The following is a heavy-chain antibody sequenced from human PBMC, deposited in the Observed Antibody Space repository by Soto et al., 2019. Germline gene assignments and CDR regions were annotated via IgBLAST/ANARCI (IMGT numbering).Heavy chain of an antibody. V-gene: IGHV4-39*01. Sequence: SETLSLTCTVSSGSISSSSYYWGWIRQPPGKGLEWVGSIYYSGSTYYNPSLKSRVTISVDTSKNQFSLKLSSVTAADTAVYYCARQKRGSRWTLNWFEPWGQGNPGHRLL. D-gene: IGHD2-15*01. CDR3: ARQKRGSRWTLNWFEP. CDR1: SGSISSSSYY. J-gene: IGHJ5*02. CDR2: IYYSGST.